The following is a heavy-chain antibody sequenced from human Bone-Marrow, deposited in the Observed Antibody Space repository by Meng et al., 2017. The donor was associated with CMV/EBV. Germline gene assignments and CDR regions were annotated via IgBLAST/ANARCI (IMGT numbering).Heavy chain of an antibody. V-gene: IGHV1-2*02. CDR1: GYTFTGYY. CDR3: ARGCDIVVVPAAIEGYYYYGMDV. J-gene: IGHJ6*02. CDR2: INPNSGGT. Sequence: ASVKVSCKASGYTFTGYYMHWVRQAPGQGLEWMGWINPNSGGTNYAQKFQGRVTMTRDTSISTAYMELSRLRSDDTAVYYCARGCDIVVVPAAIEGYYYYGMDVWGQGTTVTLSS. D-gene: IGHD2-2*02.